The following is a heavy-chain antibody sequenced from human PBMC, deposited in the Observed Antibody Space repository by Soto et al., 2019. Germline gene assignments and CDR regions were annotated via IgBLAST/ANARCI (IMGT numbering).Heavy chain of an antibody. CDR3: TTEPDYSNYFDY. V-gene: IGHV3-15*07. Sequence: EVQLVESGGGLVQPGGSLRLSCAASGFTFNNAWMNWVRQAPGKGLEWVGSIRSKADGGTTDYAASVKDRFTISRYDSKNTLQLQMNSLKIEDTAVYYCTTEPDYSNYFDYWGQGTLVTVSS. J-gene: IGHJ4*02. CDR2: IRSKADGGTT. D-gene: IGHD4-4*01. CDR1: GFTFNNAW.